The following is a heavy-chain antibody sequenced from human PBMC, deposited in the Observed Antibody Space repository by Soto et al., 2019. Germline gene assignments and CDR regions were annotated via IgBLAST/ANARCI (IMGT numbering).Heavy chain of an antibody. CDR2: INPNSGAT. J-gene: IGHJ5*02. CDR1: GYTFTGYF. D-gene: IGHD3-10*01. V-gene: IGHV1-2*02. CDR3: ARGGGTVLAPLP. Sequence: ASVKVSCKTSGYTFTGYFIHCVRQAPGQGLEWMAYINPNSGATKYAQKFQGRVTLTRDTSINTAYMEMSMLTSDDTAVYYCARGGGTVLAPLPWGQGTLVTVSS.